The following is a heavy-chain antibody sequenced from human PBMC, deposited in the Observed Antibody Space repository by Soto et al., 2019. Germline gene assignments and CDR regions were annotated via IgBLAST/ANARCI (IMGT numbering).Heavy chain of an antibody. V-gene: IGHV2-26*01. D-gene: IGHD3-22*01. CDR1: GFSLSNARMG. J-gene: IGHJ6*02. Sequence: SGPTLVNPTETLTLTCTVSGFSLSNARMGVSWIRQPPGKALEWLAHIFSNDEKSYSTSLKSRLTISKDTSKSQVVLTMTNMDPVDTATYYCAQLYYYDSSGYYYYGMDVWGQGTTVTVSS. CDR3: AQLYYYDSSGYYYYGMDV. CDR2: IFSNDEK.